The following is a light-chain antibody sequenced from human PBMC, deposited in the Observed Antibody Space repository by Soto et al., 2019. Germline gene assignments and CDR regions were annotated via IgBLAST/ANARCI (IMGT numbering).Light chain of an antibody. Sequence: DIQMTQSPSSLSAFMGDRVTITCRATQSISSYLNWYQQKPGKAPNLLIYAASSLQDGVTSRFSGSGSGTYFTLTSSTLQPEDLATYYCQQTYTPPYTFGPGTKLEIK. CDR1: QSISSY. CDR3: QQTYTPPYT. J-gene: IGKJ2*01. V-gene: IGKV1-39*01. CDR2: AAS.